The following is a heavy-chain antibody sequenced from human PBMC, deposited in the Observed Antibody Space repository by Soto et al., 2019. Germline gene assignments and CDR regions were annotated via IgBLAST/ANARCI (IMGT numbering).Heavy chain of an antibody. D-gene: IGHD6-6*01. J-gene: IGHJ4*02. Sequence: QVQLVQSGAEVKKPGASVKVSCKASGYTLTTYYIQWVRQAPGQGLEWMGWINPNRGDTNSAQKFQGRVTMTRDSSIHTAYMALSGLTYDATAVYYCARGEYSSSSPHMDYWGQGTLVTVSS. CDR2: INPNRGDT. CDR3: ARGEYSSSSPHMDY. V-gene: IGHV1-2*02. CDR1: GYTLTTYY.